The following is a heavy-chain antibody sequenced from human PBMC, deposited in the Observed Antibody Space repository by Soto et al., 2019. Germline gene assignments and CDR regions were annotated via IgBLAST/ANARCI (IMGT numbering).Heavy chain of an antibody. Sequence: GGSLRLSCAASGFTFGASALQWVRQASGKGLEWLGRIGSKGETYATTYAASVKGRFTISRDDSKNTVYLQMNSLKIDDTAVYYCTSRRDWTAVDPLDYWGLGTLVTVSS. J-gene: IGHJ4*02. V-gene: IGHV3-73*01. CDR1: GFTFGASA. CDR2: IGSKGETYAT. D-gene: IGHD5-18*01. CDR3: TSRRDWTAVDPLDY.